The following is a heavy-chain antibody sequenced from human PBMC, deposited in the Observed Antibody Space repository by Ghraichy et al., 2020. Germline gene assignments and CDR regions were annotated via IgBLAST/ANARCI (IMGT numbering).Heavy chain of an antibody. D-gene: IGHD5-18*01. CDR2: IYYSGST. CDR3: ARTITAPWHYYGMDV. J-gene: IGHJ6*02. Sequence: SDTLSLTCTVSGGSISSDYWSWIRQPPGKGLEWIGYIYYSGSTNYKPSLKSRVTISLDTSKNQFSLKLISVTAADTAVYYCARTITAPWHYYGMDVWGQGTTVTVSS. V-gene: IGHV4-59*01. CDR1: GGSISSDY.